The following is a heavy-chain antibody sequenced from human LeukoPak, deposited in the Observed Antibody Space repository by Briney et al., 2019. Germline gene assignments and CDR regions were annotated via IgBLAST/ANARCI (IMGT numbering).Heavy chain of an antibody. J-gene: IGHJ6*04. CDR1: GGSFSGYY. CDR2: INHSGST. V-gene: IGHV4-34*01. D-gene: IGHD3-9*01. CDR3: ARGGYDILTGYYRYYYYGMDV. Sequence: SETLSLTCAVYGGSFSGYYWSWIRQPPGKGLEWIGEINHSGSTNYNPSLKSRVTISVDTSKNQFSLKLSSVTAVDTAVYYCARGGYDILTGYYRYYYYGMDVWGKGTTVTVSS.